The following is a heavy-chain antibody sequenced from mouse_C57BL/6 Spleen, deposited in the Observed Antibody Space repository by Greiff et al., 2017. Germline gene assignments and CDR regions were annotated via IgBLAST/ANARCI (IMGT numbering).Heavy chain of an antibody. CDR2: INPNNGGT. CDR1: GYTFTDYY. D-gene: IGHD1-1*01. Sequence: EVQLQQSGPELVKPGASVKISCKASGYTFTDYYMNWVKQSHGKSLEWIGDINPNNGGTSYNQKFKGKATLTVDKSSSTAYMELRSLTSEDSAVXYCASWGSYYYGSSYLFDYWGQGTTRTVSS. V-gene: IGHV1-26*01. J-gene: IGHJ2*01. CDR3: ASWGSYYYGSSYLFDY.